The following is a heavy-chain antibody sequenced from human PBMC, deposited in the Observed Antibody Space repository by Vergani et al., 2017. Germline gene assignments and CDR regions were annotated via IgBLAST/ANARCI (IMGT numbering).Heavy chain of an antibody. CDR3: AKANPRNSGYDYLYYYHAMDV. J-gene: IGHJ6*02. CDR2: ISGSGGST. Sequence: EAQLLESGGGLVQPGGSLRLSCAASGFTFNHYAMNWVRQAPGKGLEWVSGISGSGGSTYYAGSVKGRFTISRDSSKNTLYLQMNSLSAGDTAVYYCAKANPRNSGYDYLYYYHAMDVGGQGTTVTVSS. V-gene: IGHV3-23*01. D-gene: IGHD5-12*01. CDR1: GFTFNHYA.